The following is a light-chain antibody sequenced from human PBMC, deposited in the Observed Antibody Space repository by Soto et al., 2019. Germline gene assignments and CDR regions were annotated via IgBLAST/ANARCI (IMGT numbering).Light chain of an antibody. Sequence: IALTQSPLSLPVTPGEPASISCRSSQTLPHGNGYNYLDWYLQKPGQSPQLLIYLGSTRASGVPDRFRGSGSGIDFSLNISRVEAEDVGIFYCMEGLRPICTFGRGTKVEI. CDR2: LGS. CDR1: QTLPHGNGYNY. J-gene: IGKJ2*02. CDR3: MEGLRPICT. V-gene: IGKV2-28*01.